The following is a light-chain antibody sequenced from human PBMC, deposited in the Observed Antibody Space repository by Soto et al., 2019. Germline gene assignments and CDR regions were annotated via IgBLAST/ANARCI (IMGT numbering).Light chain of an antibody. CDR2: GAS. V-gene: IGKV3-20*01. CDR3: QQYGSSPYT. Sequence: EIVLTQSPGTLSLSPGERATLSCRASQSASSSYLAWYQQKPGQAPRLLIYGASSRATGIPDRFGGSGSGTDFTLTISRLEPEDFAVYYCQQYGSSPYTFGQGTKLEIK. J-gene: IGKJ2*01. CDR1: QSASSSY.